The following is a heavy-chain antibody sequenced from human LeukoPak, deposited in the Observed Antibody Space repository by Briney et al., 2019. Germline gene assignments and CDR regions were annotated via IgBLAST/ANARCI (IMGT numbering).Heavy chain of an antibody. Sequence: ASVKVSCKASGYTFTGYYMHWVRQAPGQGLEWMGWINPNSGGTNYAQKFQGRVTMTRDTSISTAYMELSRLRSDDTAVYYCASNPLYYYDSSGYYSYWGQGTLVTVSS. D-gene: IGHD3-22*01. CDR3: ASNPLYYYDSSGYYSY. CDR2: INPNSGGT. V-gene: IGHV1-2*02. CDR1: GYTFTGYY. J-gene: IGHJ4*02.